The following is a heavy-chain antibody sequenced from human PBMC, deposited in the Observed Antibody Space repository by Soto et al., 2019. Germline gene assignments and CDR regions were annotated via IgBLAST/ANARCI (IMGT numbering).Heavy chain of an antibody. CDR1: GFTFSSYA. V-gene: IGHV3-30-3*01. Sequence: QVQLVESGGGVVQPGRSLRLSCAASGFTFSSYAMHWVRQAPGKGLEWVAVISYDGSNKYYADSVKGPFTISRDNSKNALYLQMNSLRPEDTAVYYCARLYGMAVWGQGTTVTVS. CDR2: ISYDGSNK. J-gene: IGHJ6*02. CDR3: ARLYGMAV.